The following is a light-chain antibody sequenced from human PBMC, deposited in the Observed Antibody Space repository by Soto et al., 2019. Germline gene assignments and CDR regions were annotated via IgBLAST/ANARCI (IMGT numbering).Light chain of an antibody. CDR2: KAS. CDR1: QTMRSW. V-gene: IGKV1-5*03. J-gene: IGKJ4*01. Sequence: DIQMTQSPSTLSGSVGDRVTITCRASQTMRSWLAWYQQKPGKAPKLLIYKASTLKSGVPSRFSGSGSGTEFSLTISSLQPEDFATYYCLQYKSYPLTFGRGTKVGIK. CDR3: LQYKSYPLT.